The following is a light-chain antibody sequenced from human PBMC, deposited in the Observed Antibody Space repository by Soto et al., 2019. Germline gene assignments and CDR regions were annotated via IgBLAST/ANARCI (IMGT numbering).Light chain of an antibody. Sequence: QSVLTQPASVSGSPGQSIAISCTGTSSDVGGYDYVSWYQQHPDKAPKLMIYEVTKRPSGVSNRFSGSKSGNTASLTISGLQPEDEAEYYCSSHTSGNTRVFGSGTKLTVL. CDR1: SSDVGGYDY. CDR2: EVT. CDR3: SSHTSGNTRV. J-gene: IGLJ1*01. V-gene: IGLV2-14*01.